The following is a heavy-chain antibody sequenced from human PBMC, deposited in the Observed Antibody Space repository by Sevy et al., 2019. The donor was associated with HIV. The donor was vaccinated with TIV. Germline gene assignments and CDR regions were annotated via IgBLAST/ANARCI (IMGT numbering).Heavy chain of an antibody. V-gene: IGHV3-7*03. CDR1: GFTFSNYW. CDR2: IKEDGSEN. D-gene: IGHD2-2*01. J-gene: IGHJ5*02. Sequence: GGSLRLSCAASGFTFSNYWMSWVRQAPGKGLEWVANIKEDGSENYYVDSVKGRFTISRDNAKNSLYLQMNSPRAEDTAVYYCARVGGCSSTSCFAYWFDPWGQGTLVTVSS. CDR3: ARVGGCSSTSCFAYWFDP.